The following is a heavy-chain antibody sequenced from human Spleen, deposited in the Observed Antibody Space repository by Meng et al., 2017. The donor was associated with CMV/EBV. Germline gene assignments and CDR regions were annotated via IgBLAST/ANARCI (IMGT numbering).Heavy chain of an antibody. Sequence: GESLKISCKGSGYSFGTYWIGWVRQMPGKGLEWMGTIYPDDSDTRYSPSFQGQVTISADKSKSTAYLQWSSLKASDTAVYYCARSITNYDFWSGYPQLPEMDVWGQGTTVTVSS. J-gene: IGHJ6*02. V-gene: IGHV5-51*01. CDR1: GYSFGTYW. CDR2: IYPDDSDT. D-gene: IGHD3-3*01. CDR3: ARSITNYDFWSGYPQLPEMDV.